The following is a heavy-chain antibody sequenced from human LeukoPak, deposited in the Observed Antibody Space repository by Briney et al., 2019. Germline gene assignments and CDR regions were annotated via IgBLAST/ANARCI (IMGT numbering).Heavy chain of an antibody. Sequence: GASVKVSCKVSGYTFTSFAISWVRQAPAQGLEWMGRVRPHNGTTNYTQTYQGRVTMTTDTSTSTAYMELRSLRSDATGVYYCARDLHDRLWDSGGYHFDYWGQGTLVTVSS. J-gene: IGHJ4*02. V-gene: IGHV1-18*01. D-gene: IGHD4-17*01. CDR1: GYTFTSFA. CDR2: VRPHNGTT. CDR3: ARDLHDRLWDSGGYHFDY.